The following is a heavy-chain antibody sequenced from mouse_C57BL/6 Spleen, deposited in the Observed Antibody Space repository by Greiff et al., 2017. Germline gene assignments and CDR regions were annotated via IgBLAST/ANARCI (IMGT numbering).Heavy chain of an antibody. CDR3: ARDYYSNLYAMDY. CDR2: INPASGGT. CDR1: GYAFTNYL. D-gene: IGHD2-5*01. J-gene: IGHJ4*01. Sequence: QVQLQQSGAELVRPGTSVKVSCKASGYAFTNYLIEWVKQRPGQGLEWVGVINPASGGTNYNEKFKGKGTLTADKASSNAYMQLSSLTSEDSAVYFCARDYYSNLYAMDYWGQGTSVTVSS. V-gene: IGHV1-54*01.